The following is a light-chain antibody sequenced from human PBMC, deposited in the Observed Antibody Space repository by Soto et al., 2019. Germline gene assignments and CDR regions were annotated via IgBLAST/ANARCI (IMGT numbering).Light chain of an antibody. CDR1: SSDVGGYKF. CDR3: CSYAGFYTSV. CDR2: DVS. J-gene: IGLJ1*01. V-gene: IGLV2-11*01. Sequence: QSALTQPRSVSGSPGQSVTISCTGTSSDVGGYKFVSWYQQHPGKAPQLMIYDVSQRPSGVPDRVSASKSGNTASLTISGLQAEDEADYYCCSYAGFYTSVFGTGTKVTVL.